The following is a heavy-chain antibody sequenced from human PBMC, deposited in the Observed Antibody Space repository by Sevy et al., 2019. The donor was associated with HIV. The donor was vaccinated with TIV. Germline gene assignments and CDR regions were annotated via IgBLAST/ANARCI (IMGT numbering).Heavy chain of an antibody. V-gene: IGHV3-11*04. J-gene: IGHJ4*02. CDR2: ISSSGSTI. CDR1: GFTFSDYY. CDR3: ASPAYCGGDCYSPRF. D-gene: IGHD2-21*02. Sequence: GGSLRLSCAASGFTFSDYYMSWIRQAPGKGLEWVSYISSSGSTIYYADSVKGRFTISRDNAKNSLYLQMNSLRAEDTAVYYCASPAYCGGDCYSPRFWGQGTLVTVSS.